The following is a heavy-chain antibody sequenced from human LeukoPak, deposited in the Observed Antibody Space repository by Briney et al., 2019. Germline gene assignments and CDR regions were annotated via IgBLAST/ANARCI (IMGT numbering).Heavy chain of an antibody. CDR2: ISSSYT. CDR3: ARDYYDILTGYYGDAFDI. J-gene: IGHJ3*02. CDR1: GFTFSDYY. V-gene: IGHV3-11*05. Sequence: PGGSLRLSCAASGFTFSDYYMSWIRQAPGKGLEWVSYISSSYTNYADSVKGRFTISRDNAKNSLYLQMNSLRAEDTAVYYCARDYYDILTGYYGDAFDIWGQGTMVTVSS. D-gene: IGHD3-9*01.